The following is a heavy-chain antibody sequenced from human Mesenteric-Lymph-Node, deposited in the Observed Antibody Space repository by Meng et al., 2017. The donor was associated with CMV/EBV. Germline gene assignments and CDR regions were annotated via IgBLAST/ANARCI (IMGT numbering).Heavy chain of an antibody. J-gene: IGHJ4*02. CDR2: IKSKTDGGTI. CDR3: TTEDFWSGGHDY. Sequence: GESLKISCAASGFDFSTYAMNWVRQAPGKGLEWVGRIKSKTDGGTIDYAAPVKGRFTISRDDSKNTLYLQMNSLKTEDTAVYYCTTEDFWSGGHDYWGQGTLVTVSS. V-gene: IGHV3-15*01. D-gene: IGHD3-3*01. CDR1: GFDFSTYA.